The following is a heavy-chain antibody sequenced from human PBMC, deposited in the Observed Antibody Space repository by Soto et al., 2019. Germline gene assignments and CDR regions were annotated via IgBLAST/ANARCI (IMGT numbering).Heavy chain of an antibody. Sequence: LRLSCAASGFTFSSYAMHWVRQAPGKGLEWVAVISYDGSNKYYADSVKGRFTISRDNSKNTLYLQMNSLRAEDTAVYYCASIVVVPAAPDYWGQGTLVTVSS. CDR1: GFTFSSYA. J-gene: IGHJ4*02. D-gene: IGHD2-2*01. CDR2: ISYDGSNK. CDR3: ASIVVVPAAPDY. V-gene: IGHV3-30-3*01.